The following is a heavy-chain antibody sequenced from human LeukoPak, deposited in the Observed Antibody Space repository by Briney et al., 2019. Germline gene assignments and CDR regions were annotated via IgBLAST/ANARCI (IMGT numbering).Heavy chain of an antibody. CDR2: ISGSGGST. J-gene: IGHJ4*02. D-gene: IGHD1-26*01. V-gene: IGHV3-23*01. Sequence: GGSLRLSCAASGFTFSSYAMSWVRQAPGKGVEWVSAISGSGGSTYYADSVKGRFTISRDNSKNTLYLQMNSLRAEDTAVYYCAKPGGSYTYYFDYWGQGTLVTVSS. CDR3: AKPGGSYTYYFDY. CDR1: GFTFSSYA.